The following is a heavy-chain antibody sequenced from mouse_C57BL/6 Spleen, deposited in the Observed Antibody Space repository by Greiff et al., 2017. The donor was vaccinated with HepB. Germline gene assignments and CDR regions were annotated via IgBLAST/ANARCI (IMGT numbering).Heavy chain of an antibody. D-gene: IGHD2-5*01. Sequence: QVQLQQSGAELVKPGASVKISCKASGYAFSSYWMNWVKQRPGKGLEWIGQIYPGDGDTNYNGKFKGKATLTADKSSSTAYMQLSSLTSEDSAVYFCARGYSNSYFDYWGQGTTLTVSS. CDR1: GYAFSSYW. V-gene: IGHV1-80*01. J-gene: IGHJ2*01. CDR2: IYPGDGDT. CDR3: ARGYSNSYFDY.